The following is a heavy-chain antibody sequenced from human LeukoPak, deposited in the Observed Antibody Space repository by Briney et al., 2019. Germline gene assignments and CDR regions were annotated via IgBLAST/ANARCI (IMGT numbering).Heavy chain of an antibody. V-gene: IGHV3-9*01. CDR2: ISWDGGSI. CDR3: AREGATVVNFDY. CDR1: GFTFDDYA. J-gene: IGHJ4*02. D-gene: IGHD4-23*01. Sequence: GGSLRLSCAASGFTFDDYAMHWVRQAPGKGPEWVSGISWDGGSIGYADSVKGRFTMSRDNAKNTLYLQMNSLRAEDTAVYYCAREGATVVNFDYWGQGTLVTVSS.